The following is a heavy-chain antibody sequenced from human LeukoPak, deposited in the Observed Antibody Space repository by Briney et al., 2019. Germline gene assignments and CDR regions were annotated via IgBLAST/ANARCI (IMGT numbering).Heavy chain of an antibody. J-gene: IGHJ4*02. Sequence: ASVKVSCKASGYTFTSYYMHWVRQAPGQGREWMGIINPSGGSTSYAQKFQGRVTMTRDMSTSTVYMELSSLRSEDTAVYYCARTYLGYSSSWSHFDYWGQGTLVTVSS. CDR3: ARTYLGYSSSWSHFDY. V-gene: IGHV1-46*01. D-gene: IGHD6-13*01. CDR2: INPSGGST. CDR1: GYTFTSYY.